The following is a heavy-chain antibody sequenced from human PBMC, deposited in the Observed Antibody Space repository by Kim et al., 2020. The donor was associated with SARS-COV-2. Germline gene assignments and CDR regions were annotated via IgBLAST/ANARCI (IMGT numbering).Heavy chain of an antibody. D-gene: IGHD1-1*01. CDR1: GFTLSDHY. Sequence: GGSLRLSCTTSGFTLSDHYMDWVRQAPGKGLRWVGRIRDKPRGDTTEYAASGKGRFTVSRDDSKNLLYLHMNNLRTEDTAVYYCIKGLTGTANEFEYWGLGTLVTVSS. V-gene: IGHV3-72*01. J-gene: IGHJ4*02. CDR2: IRDKPRGDTT. CDR3: IKGLTGTANEFEY.